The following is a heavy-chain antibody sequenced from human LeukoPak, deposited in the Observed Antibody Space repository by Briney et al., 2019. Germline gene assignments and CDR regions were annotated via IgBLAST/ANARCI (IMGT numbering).Heavy chain of an antibody. CDR2: ISSSSYT. Sequence: GGSLRPSCAASGFTFSDYYMSWIRQAPGRGLEWVSYISSSSYTNYADSVKGRFTISRDNAKNSLYLQMNSLRAEDTAVYYCARDYWYSSSWYQGFYYYYGMDIWGQGTTVTVSS. D-gene: IGHD6-13*01. CDR1: GFTFSDYY. V-gene: IGHV3-11*06. J-gene: IGHJ6*02. CDR3: ARDYWYSSSWYQGFYYYYGMDI.